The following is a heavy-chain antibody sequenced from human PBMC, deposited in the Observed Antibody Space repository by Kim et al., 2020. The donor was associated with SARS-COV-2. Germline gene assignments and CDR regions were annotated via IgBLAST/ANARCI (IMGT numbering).Heavy chain of an antibody. J-gene: IGHJ4*02. D-gene: IGHD6-13*01. CDR2: IYPGDSDT. Sequence: GESLKISCQGSGYSFSSYWIVWVRQMPGKGLEWMGTIYPGDSDTRYSPSFQGQVTISADKSFRIAYLHWSSLKASDTAMYYCARSSHSSSWYEDWGQGTLVTVSS. V-gene: IGHV5-51*01. CDR1: GYSFSSYW. CDR3: ARSSHSSSWYED.